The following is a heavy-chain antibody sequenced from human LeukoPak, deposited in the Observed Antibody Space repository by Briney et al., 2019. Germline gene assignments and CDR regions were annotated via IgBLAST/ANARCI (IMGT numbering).Heavy chain of an antibody. J-gene: IGHJ3*01. CDR3: AKGKYSSSWMGHFYPFDV. D-gene: IGHD2-2*01. CDR1: GFIFSNYG. V-gene: IGHV3-30*02. CDR2: IAYDGSYT. Sequence: GGSLRLSCAASGFIFSNYGMHWVRQAPGKGLEWLAVIAYDGSYTYYGDSVKGRFTVSRDNRQDTLYLEMTSLSTEDSAVFYCAKGKYSSSWMGHFYPFDVWGQGTLVTVSP.